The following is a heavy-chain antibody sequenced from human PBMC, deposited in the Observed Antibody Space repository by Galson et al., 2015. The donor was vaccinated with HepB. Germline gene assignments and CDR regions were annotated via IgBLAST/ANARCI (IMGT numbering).Heavy chain of an antibody. Sequence: AISGDSVSSNSAGWNWIRQSPSRGLEWLGRTYYRSNWYNDYAVSVKSRITINPDTSKNQFSLQLNSVISEDTAVYYCARDPGALTGIWYFDYWGQGTLVTVSS. J-gene: IGHJ4*02. CDR3: ARDPGALTGIWYFDY. CDR1: GDSVSSNSAG. D-gene: IGHD7-27*01. V-gene: IGHV6-1*01. CDR2: TYYRSNWYN.